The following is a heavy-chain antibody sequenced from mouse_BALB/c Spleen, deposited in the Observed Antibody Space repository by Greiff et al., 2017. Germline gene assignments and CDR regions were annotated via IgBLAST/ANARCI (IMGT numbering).Heavy chain of an antibody. D-gene: IGHD1-1*01. V-gene: IGHV5-4*02. Sequence: EVQVVESGGGLVKPGGSLKLSCAASGFTFSDYYMYWVRQTPEKRLEWVATISDGGSYTYYPDSVKGRFTISRDNAKNNLYLQMSSLKSEDTAMYYCARADYGEDAMDYWGQGTSVTVSS. CDR3: ARADYGEDAMDY. J-gene: IGHJ4*01. CDR1: GFTFSDYY. CDR2: ISDGGSYT.